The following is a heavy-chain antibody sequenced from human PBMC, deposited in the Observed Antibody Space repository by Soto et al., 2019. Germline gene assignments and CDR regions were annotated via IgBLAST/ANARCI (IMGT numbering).Heavy chain of an antibody. CDR3: ARGRTAMAPLDY. Sequence: GGSLRLSCAASGFTFSSYGMHWVRQAPGKGLEWVAVIWYDGSNKYYADSVKGRFTISRDNSKNTLYLQMNSLRAEDTAVYYCARGRTAMAPLDYWGQGTLVTVSS. D-gene: IGHD5-18*01. CDR1: GFTFSSYG. CDR2: IWYDGSNK. J-gene: IGHJ4*02. V-gene: IGHV3-33*01.